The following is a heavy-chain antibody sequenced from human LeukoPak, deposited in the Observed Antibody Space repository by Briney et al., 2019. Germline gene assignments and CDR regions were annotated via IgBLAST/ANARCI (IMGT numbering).Heavy chain of an antibody. CDR3: AKDPAAHMVRGVILDY. CDR1: GFTFSSYA. Sequence: GGSLRLSCAASGFTFSSYAMSWVRQAPGKGLEWVSAISGSGGSTYYADSVKGRFTISRDNSKNTLYLQMNSLRAEDTAVYYCAKDPAAHMVRGVILDYWGQGTLVTVSS. D-gene: IGHD3-10*01. J-gene: IGHJ4*02. V-gene: IGHV3-23*01. CDR2: ISGSGGST.